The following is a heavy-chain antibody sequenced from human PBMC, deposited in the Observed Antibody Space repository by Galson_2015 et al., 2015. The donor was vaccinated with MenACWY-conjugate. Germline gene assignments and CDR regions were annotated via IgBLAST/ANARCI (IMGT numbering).Heavy chain of an antibody. V-gene: IGHV3-23*01. Sequence: SLRLSCAASRFTFSNYAMSWVRQAPGKGLEWVSGISGNGYSTYYADSVKGRFTISRDNSKNTLYLQMKSLRAEDAAVYYCAKAESDITIFEEAYDTGAQGTRVPVSP. CDR3: AKAESDITIFEEAYDT. J-gene: IGHJ3*02. D-gene: IGHD3-3*01. CDR1: RFTFSNYA. CDR2: ISGNGYST.